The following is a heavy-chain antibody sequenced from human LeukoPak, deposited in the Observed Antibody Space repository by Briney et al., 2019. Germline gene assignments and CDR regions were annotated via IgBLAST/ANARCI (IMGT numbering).Heavy chain of an antibody. J-gene: IGHJ6*02. V-gene: IGHV4-34*01. Sequence: PSETLSLTCAVYGGSFSGYYWSWIRQPPGKGLEWIGEINHSGSTNYNPSLQSRVTISVDTSKNQFSLKLSSVTAADTAVYYCARVGITMVRGVIMAFYYYYGMDVWGQGTTVTVSS. CDR3: ARVGITMVRGVIMAFYYYYGMDV. CDR2: INHSGST. CDR1: GGSFSGYY. D-gene: IGHD3-10*01.